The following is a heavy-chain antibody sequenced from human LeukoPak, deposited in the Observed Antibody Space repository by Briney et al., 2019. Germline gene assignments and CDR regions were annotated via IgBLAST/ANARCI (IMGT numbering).Heavy chain of an antibody. D-gene: IGHD3-22*01. Sequence: GGSLRLSCAASGFTFSSYGMHWVRQAPGKGLEWVAFIRYDGSNKYYADSVKGRFTISRDNSKNTLYLQMNSLRAEDTAVYYCAKCAGYYDSSGYDYWGQGTLVTVSS. CDR3: AKCAGYYDSSGYDY. CDR2: IRYDGSNK. CDR1: GFTFSSYG. V-gene: IGHV3-30*02. J-gene: IGHJ4*02.